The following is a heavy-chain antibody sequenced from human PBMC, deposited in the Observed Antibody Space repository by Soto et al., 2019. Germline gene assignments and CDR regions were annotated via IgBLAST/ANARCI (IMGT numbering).Heavy chain of an antibody. CDR3: AREIVWIGPQAYYYGMDV. CDR2: VWYDGSKT. J-gene: IGHJ6*02. D-gene: IGHD3-3*01. Sequence: GGSLRLSCAASGFTVSTYGMHWVRQAPGKGLEWVAAVWYDGSKTYYADSVKGRFTISRDNSRNTLYLQMNTPRAEDTAVYYCAREIVWIGPQAYYYGMDVSGQGTTVTVSS. V-gene: IGHV3-33*01. CDR1: GFTVSTYG.